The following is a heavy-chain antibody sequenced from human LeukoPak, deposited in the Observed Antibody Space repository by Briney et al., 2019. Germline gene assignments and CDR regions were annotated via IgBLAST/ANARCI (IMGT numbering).Heavy chain of an antibody. V-gene: IGHV3-23*01. CDR2: LSGRGATP. Sequence: GALRLSCAASGFTFSSFAMTWVRQAPGQGLEWVSGLSGRGATPFYADSVKGRFTISRDNSKNMLYLQMNSLTADDTAVYFCAKGGEGATLDWFHPWGQGTLVTVSS. D-gene: IGHD1-26*01. CDR3: AKGGEGATLDWFHP. CDR1: GFTFSSFA. J-gene: IGHJ5*02.